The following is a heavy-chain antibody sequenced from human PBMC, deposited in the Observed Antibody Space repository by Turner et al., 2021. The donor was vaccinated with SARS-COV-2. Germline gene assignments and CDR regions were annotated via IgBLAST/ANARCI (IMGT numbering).Heavy chain of an antibody. J-gene: IGHJ4*02. D-gene: IGHD6-19*01. CDR3: AKDMGFGAVAADY. V-gene: IGHV3-9*01. CDR1: GFTFDDYA. CDR2: ISWNSGSI. Sequence: EVQLVESGGGLVQPGRSLRLSCSASGFTFDDYAMHWVRQAPGKGLEWVSGISWNSGSIGDADSVKGRFTIFRDNAKNSLYRQMNSLRVEDTALYYCAKDMGFGAVAADYWGQGTLVTVSS.